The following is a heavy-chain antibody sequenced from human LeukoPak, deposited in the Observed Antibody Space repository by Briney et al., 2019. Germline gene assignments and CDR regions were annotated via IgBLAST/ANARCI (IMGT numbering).Heavy chain of an antibody. CDR1: GFTVSSNY. D-gene: IGHD3-10*01. CDR3: AARKVRGVWFYLDY. J-gene: IGHJ4*02. CDR2: IYSGGST. V-gene: IGHV3-53*01. Sequence: GGSLRLSCAASGFTVSSNYMSWVRQAPGKGLEWVSVIYSGGSTYYAGSVKGRFTISRDNSKNTLYLQMNSLRVEDTAVYFCAARKVRGVWFYLDYWGQGTLVTVSS.